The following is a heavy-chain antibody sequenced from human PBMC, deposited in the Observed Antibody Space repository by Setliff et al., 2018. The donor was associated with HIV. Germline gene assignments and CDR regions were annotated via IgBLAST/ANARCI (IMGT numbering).Heavy chain of an antibody. CDR3: ARGAWYTSGWHSSRYMDV. V-gene: IGHV1-8*02. D-gene: IGHD6-25*01. CDR1: GYTFTNYG. CDR2: VNPKSGNT. J-gene: IGHJ6*03. Sequence: VASVKVSCKTSGYTFTNYGISWVRQATGQGLEWMGWVNPKSGNTGYAQKFQGRVIMTRDTSISTVYMELRSLRSEDTAVYYCARGAWYTSGWHSSRYMDVWGKGTTVTVSS.